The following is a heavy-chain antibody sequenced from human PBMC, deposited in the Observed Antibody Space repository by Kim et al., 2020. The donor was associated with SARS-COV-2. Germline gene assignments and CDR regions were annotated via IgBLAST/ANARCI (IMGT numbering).Heavy chain of an antibody. CDR2: T. Sequence: TYYNPSLKSRVTISVDTSKNQFSLKLSSVTAADTAVYYCARSRGGDWFDPWGQGTLVTVSS. V-gene: IGHV4-31*02. CDR3: ARSRGGDWFDP. J-gene: IGHJ5*02. D-gene: IGHD2-2*01.